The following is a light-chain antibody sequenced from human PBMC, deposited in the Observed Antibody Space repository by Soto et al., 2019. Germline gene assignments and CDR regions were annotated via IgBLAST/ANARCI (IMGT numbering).Light chain of an antibody. CDR1: QSITTY. CDR2: AAS. V-gene: IGKV1-39*01. J-gene: IGKJ1*01. CDR3: QQSYYIPWT. Sequence: DIQMTQSPSALSASVGDRVTITCRASQSITTYLNWYQQKPGKAPKLLIYAASSLQSGVTSRFSGSGSGTHFTLTITSLQPEDFATYSCQQSYYIPWTFGQGTKVEI.